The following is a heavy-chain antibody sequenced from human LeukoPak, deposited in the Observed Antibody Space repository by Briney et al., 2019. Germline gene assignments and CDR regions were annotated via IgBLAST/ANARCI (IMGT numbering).Heavy chain of an antibody. V-gene: IGHV4-59*01. CDR2: IYSSGRT. D-gene: IGHD3-3*01. J-gene: IGHJ6*03. CDR1: GGSINNYY. Sequence: SETLSLTCTVSGGSINNYYWSWIRQPPGKGLEWIGYIYSSGRTNYNPSLMSRVTISVDTSKNQFSLKLSAVTAADTAVYYCARIPTHFDLGGYYHYYYMDVWGKGTTVTVSS. CDR3: ARIPTHFDLGGYYHYYYMDV.